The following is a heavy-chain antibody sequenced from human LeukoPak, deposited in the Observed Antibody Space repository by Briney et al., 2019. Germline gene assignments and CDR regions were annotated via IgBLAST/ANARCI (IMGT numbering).Heavy chain of an antibody. V-gene: IGHV3-30*18. J-gene: IGHJ4*02. CDR3: AKPLPPCATVTPFEY. Sequence: QSGGSLRLSCALSGVTFTTYGMHGVRQAPGKGLEWVAVISYDATEKYYGDSVKGRFTISRDNSTNTIYLEMNSLRTQDAAVYHYAKPLPPCATVTPFEYWGQGTLVTV. CDR1: GVTFTTYG. D-gene: IGHD4-17*01. CDR2: ISYDATEK.